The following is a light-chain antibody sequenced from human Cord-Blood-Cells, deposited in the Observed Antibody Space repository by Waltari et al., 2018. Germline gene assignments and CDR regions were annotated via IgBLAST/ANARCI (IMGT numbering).Light chain of an antibody. CDR2: RKN. CDR3: AAWDDSLSGPV. CDR1: SSNLGSHH. V-gene: IGLV1-47*01. Sequence: QSVLTQPPSASGTPGQRVTIPFSGSSSNLGSHHVYWYQQLPGTAPKLLIYRKNQRPSGVPDRFSGSKSGTSASLAISGLRSEDEADYYCAAWDDSLSGPVFGGGTKLTVL. J-gene: IGLJ2*01.